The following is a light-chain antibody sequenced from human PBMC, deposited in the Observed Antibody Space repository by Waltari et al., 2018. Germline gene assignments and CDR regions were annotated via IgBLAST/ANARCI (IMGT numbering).Light chain of an antibody. V-gene: IGLV3-19*01. J-gene: IGLJ2*01. CDR3: NTRDSSGNHVV. CDR2: GKN. CDR1: SLRSNY. Sequence: SSVLTQDPAVSVALGQTVRITCQGDSLRSNYASLYQQKPGQATALVIYGKNNRPSGIPDRFSGSSSGNKASLTITGAQAEDEADYYCNTRDSSGNHVVFGGGTKLTVL.